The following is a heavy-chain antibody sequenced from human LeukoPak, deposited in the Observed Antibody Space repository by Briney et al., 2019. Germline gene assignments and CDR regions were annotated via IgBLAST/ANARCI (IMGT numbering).Heavy chain of an antibody. D-gene: IGHD3-22*01. Sequence: GGSLRLSCAASGFTFSTYAMTWVRQAPGKGLEWVSGISGSGGNTYYADSVKGRFTISRDNSKNTLYLQKNSLRVEDTALYYCAKVKYSYDTSGPNGLGYYYYMDVWGKGTTVTVSS. CDR3: AKVKYSYDTSGPNGLGYYYYMDV. V-gene: IGHV3-23*01. CDR1: GFTFSTYA. J-gene: IGHJ6*03. CDR2: ISGSGGNT.